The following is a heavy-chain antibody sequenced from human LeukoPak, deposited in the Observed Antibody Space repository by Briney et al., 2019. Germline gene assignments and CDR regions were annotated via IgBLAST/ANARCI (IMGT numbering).Heavy chain of an antibody. CDR1: GFTFSSFA. J-gene: IGHJ3*02. CDR3: ARERVTAYSYASAHDAFDI. V-gene: IGHV3-7*01. D-gene: IGHD5-18*01. CDR2: IKEDGSER. Sequence: GGSLRLSCAASGFTFSSFAMTWVRQAPGKGLEWVANIKEDGSERYYVDSVKGRFTISRDNAKNSLYLQMYSLRAEDTAVYYCARERVTAYSYASAHDAFDIWGQGTMVTVSS.